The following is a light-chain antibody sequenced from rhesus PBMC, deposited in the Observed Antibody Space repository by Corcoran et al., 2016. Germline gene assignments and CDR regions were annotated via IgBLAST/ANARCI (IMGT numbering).Light chain of an antibody. CDR2: SAS. Sequence: DIQMTQSPSALSASVGDRVTISCRASQNLYSKLAWYQQKPGKAPKLLIYSASSLQTGIPARLRGSGSGTYFTLTISRLQPEDSAAYYCQHYYDNPLTFGGGTKVELK. V-gene: IGKV1S12*01. CDR3: QHYYDNPLT. CDR1: QNLYSK. J-gene: IGKJ4*01.